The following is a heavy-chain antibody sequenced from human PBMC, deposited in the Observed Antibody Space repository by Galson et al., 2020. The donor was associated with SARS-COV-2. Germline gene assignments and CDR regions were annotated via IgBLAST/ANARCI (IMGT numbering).Heavy chain of an antibody. CDR1: GFTFSSYA. V-gene: IGHV3-23*01. CDR3: AKVPPSDYDILTGYRLAYYFDY. J-gene: IGHJ4*02. Sequence: GGSLRLSCAASGFTFSSYAMSWVRQAPGKGLEWVSAISGSGGSTYYADSVTGRFTISRDNSKNTLYLQMNSLRAEDTAVYYCAKVPPSDYDILTGYRLAYYFDYWGQGTLVTVSS. CDR2: ISGSGGST. D-gene: IGHD3-9*01.